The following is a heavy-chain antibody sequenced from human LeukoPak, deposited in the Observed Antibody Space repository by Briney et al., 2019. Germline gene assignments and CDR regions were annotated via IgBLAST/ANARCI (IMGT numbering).Heavy chain of an antibody. Sequence: SETLSLTCNVSGDSISSGDYYWNWIRQQPGKGLEWIGYIYYSGRTYYNPSLRLRLTISVDTSNNLFSLRLTSVTAADTAVYYCARGAYRSAWADSWGPGTLVTVSS. CDR1: GDSISSGDYY. V-gene: IGHV4-31*03. CDR2: IYYSGRT. D-gene: IGHD6-19*01. CDR3: ARGAYRSAWADS. J-gene: IGHJ4*02.